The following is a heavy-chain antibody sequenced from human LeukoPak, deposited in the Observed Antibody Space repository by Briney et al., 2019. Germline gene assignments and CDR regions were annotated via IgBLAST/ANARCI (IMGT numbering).Heavy chain of an antibody. CDR2: INEDGSTI. J-gene: IGHJ4*02. CDR3: VRDFGGSRDY. CDR1: VFTVNSYW. Sequence: GGSMTLSCAASVFTVNSYWMNWVRHAPWKGLVWVSRINEDGSTINYADSVKGRFTISRDNAKNTLYLQMDSLRAEDTAVYYCVRDFGGSRDYWGQGTLVIVSS. V-gene: IGHV3-74*01. D-gene: IGHD3-10*01.